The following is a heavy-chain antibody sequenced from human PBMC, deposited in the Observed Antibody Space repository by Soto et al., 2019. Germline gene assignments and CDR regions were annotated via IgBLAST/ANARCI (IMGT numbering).Heavy chain of an antibody. D-gene: IGHD4-17*01. V-gene: IGHV1-69*06. CDR2: IIPIFVTP. CDR1: GGTLSNYA. Sequence: QVQLVQSGAEVKKPGSSVKVSCKASGGTLSNYAISWVRPAPVQGLEWMGGIIPIFVTPNYAQKFQGRVAIIEDKSTSTAYMELSSLRSDDTAVDYCARVPDDYGDYGYYWGQGTLVTVSS. J-gene: IGHJ4*02. CDR3: ARVPDDYGDYGYY.